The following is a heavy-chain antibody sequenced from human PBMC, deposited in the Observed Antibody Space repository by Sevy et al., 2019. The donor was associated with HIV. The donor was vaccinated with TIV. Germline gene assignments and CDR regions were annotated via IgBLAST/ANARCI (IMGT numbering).Heavy chain of an antibody. J-gene: IGHJ3*02. CDR3: AKDFYDSSGYYPMEAFDI. Sequence: GGSLRLSCAASGFTFTTYAMGWVRQAPGKGLKWVSTLRGSGASTYYGDSVKARFTISRDNSKNTLFLQMDSLRAEDTAVYYCAKDFYDSSGYYPMEAFDIWGQGTMVTVSS. CDR1: GFTFTTYA. V-gene: IGHV3-23*01. CDR2: LRGSGAST. D-gene: IGHD3-22*01.